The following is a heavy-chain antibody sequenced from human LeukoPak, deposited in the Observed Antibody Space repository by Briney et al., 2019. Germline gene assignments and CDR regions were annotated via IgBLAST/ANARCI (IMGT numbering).Heavy chain of an antibody. CDR3: ARQTGSGLFILP. CDR1: GGSISSSSYY. V-gene: IGHV4-39*01. D-gene: IGHD3/OR15-3a*01. J-gene: IGHJ4*02. Sequence: SETLSLTCTVSGGSISSSSYYWGWIRQPPGKGLEWIGSIYYSGSTYYNPSLKSRVTISVGTSKNQFSLKLTSVTAADTSVYYCARQTGSGLFILPGGQGTLVTVSS. CDR2: IYYSGST.